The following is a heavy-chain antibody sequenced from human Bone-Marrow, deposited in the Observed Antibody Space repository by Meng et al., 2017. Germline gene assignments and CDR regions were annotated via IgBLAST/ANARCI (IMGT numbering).Heavy chain of an antibody. D-gene: IGHD3-3*01. CDR2: IWYDGSNK. CDR3: ARDHYDFWSGYQGYYGMDV. J-gene: IGHJ6*02. Sequence: SCAASGFTFSSYGMHWVRQAPGKGLEWVAVIWYDGSNKYYADSVKGRFTISRDNSKNTLYLQMNSLRAEDTAVYYCARDHYDFWSGYQGYYGMDVWGQGTTVTVSS. V-gene: IGHV3-33*01. CDR1: GFTFSSYG.